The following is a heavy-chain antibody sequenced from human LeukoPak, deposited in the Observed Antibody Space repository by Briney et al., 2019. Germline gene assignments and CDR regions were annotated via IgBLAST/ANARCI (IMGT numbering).Heavy chain of an antibody. D-gene: IGHD3-22*01. Sequence: PGGSLRVYCAAAGFTGGSSWIIWVRPAPGNLLDSVSIIKQDGSEKYYVDSVKGRFTISRDNAKNSLYLQMNSLRAEDTAVYYCARARGYYYDSSGYYPLDYWGQGTLVTVSS. CDR3: ARARGYYYDSSGYYPLDY. CDR1: GFTGGSSW. J-gene: IGHJ4*02. V-gene: IGHV3-7*01. CDR2: IKQDGSEK.